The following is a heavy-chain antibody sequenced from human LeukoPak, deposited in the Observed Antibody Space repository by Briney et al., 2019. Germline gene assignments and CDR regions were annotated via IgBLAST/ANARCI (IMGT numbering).Heavy chain of an antibody. D-gene: IGHD3-10*01. J-gene: IGHJ4*02. Sequence: GGSLRLSCAASQFTFNNNAMSWVRQAPGKGLEWVSGLSGDSSSIYYAASAKGRFTISRDNSKNMLYLQMNSLRAEDTAVYYCTRFRGSGSSTLYSFDYWGQGSLVTVAP. V-gene: IGHV3-23*01. CDR2: LSGDSSSI. CDR3: TRFRGSGSSTLYSFDY. CDR1: QFTFNNNA.